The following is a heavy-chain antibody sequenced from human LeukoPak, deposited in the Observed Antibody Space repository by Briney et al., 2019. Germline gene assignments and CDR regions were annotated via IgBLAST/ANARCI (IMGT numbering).Heavy chain of an antibody. J-gene: IGHJ4*02. V-gene: IGHV3-23*01. Sequence: GGSLRLSCAASGFTFSSYAMSWVRQAPGKGLEWVSAISGSGGSTYYADSVKGRFTISRDTSKNTLYLQMNSLRAEDTAVYYCAVGIAVATRFHYWGQGTLVTVSS. CDR1: GFTFSSYA. CDR3: AVGIAVATRFHY. D-gene: IGHD6-19*01. CDR2: ISGSGGST.